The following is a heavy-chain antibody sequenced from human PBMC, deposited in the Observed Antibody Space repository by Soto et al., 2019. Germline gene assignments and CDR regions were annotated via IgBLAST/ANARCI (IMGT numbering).Heavy chain of an antibody. CDR1: GGSVSSGSHY. V-gene: IGHV4-61*01. J-gene: IGHJ6*02. CDR3: ARGVRFLKYYGMDV. D-gene: IGHD3-3*01. CDR2: IYNSGIT. Sequence: PSETLSLTCTVSGGSVSSGSHYWSWIRQSPGKGLEWIGYIYNSGITKYNATLNSRVTISVDTSKNQFSLKLSSVTAADTAVYYCARGVRFLKYYGMDVWGQGTTVTVSS.